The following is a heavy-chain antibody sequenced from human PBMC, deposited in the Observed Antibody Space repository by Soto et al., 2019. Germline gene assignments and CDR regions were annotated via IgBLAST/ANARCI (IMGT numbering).Heavy chain of an antibody. CDR1: GYTFTSYA. D-gene: IGHD2-2*01. J-gene: IGHJ3*02. CDR2: INAGNGNT. V-gene: IGHV1-3*01. Sequence: ASVKVSCKASGYTFTSYAMHWVRQAPGQRLEWMGWINAGNGNTKYSQKFQGRVTITRDTSASTAYMELSSLRSEDTAVYYCARNAIVVVPAAIDDAFDIWGQGTMVTVSS. CDR3: ARNAIVVVPAAIDDAFDI.